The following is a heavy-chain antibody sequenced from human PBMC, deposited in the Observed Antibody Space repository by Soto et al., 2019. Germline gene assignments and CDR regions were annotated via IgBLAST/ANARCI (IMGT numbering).Heavy chain of an antibody. CDR3: ARRQQLAYYYYGMDV. V-gene: IGHV3-30-3*01. J-gene: IGHJ6*02. Sequence: PGGSLRLSCAASGFTFSSYAMHWVRQAPGKGLEWVAVISYDGSNKYYADSVKGRFTISRDNSKNTLYLQMNSLRAEDTAVYYCARRQQLAYYYYGMDVWGQGTTVTVSS. CDR2: ISYDGSNK. D-gene: IGHD6-13*01. CDR1: GFTFSSYA.